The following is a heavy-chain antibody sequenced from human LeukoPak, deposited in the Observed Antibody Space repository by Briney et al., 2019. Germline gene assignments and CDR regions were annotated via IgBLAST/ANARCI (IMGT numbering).Heavy chain of an antibody. Sequence: GASVKVSCKASGGTFSSYAISWVRQAPGQGLEWMGRIIPILGIANYAQKFQGRVTITADKSTSTAYMELSSLRSEDTAVYYCARGLLVGGNPGASYYFDYWGQGTLVTVSS. CDR3: ARGLLVGGNPGASYYFDY. CDR1: GGTFSSYA. V-gene: IGHV1-69*04. CDR2: IIPILGIA. J-gene: IGHJ4*02. D-gene: IGHD4-23*01.